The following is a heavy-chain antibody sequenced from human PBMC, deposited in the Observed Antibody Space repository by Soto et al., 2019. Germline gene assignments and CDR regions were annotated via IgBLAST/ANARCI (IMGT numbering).Heavy chain of an antibody. CDR1: GGSFSGYY. J-gene: IGHJ4*02. Sequence: SETLSLTCAVYGGSFSGYYWSWIRQPPGKGLEWIGEINHSGSTNYNPSLKSRVTISVDTSKNQFSLKLSSVTAADTAVYYCARGRNVVPAASHSYHLDYWGQGTLVTVSS. D-gene: IGHD2-2*01. CDR2: INHSGST. V-gene: IGHV4-34*01. CDR3: ARGRNVVPAASHSYHLDY.